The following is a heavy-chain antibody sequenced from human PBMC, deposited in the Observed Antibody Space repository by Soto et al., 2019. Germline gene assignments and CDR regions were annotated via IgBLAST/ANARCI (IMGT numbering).Heavy chain of an antibody. V-gene: IGHV3-23*01. CDR3: AKDGDFWSGYPRYGMDV. J-gene: IGHJ6*02. D-gene: IGHD3-3*01. Sequence: PGGSLRLSCAASGFTFSSYAMSCVRQAPGKGLEWVSAISGSGGSTYYADSVKGRFTISRDNSKNTLYLQMNSLRAEDTAVYYCAKDGDFWSGYPRYGMDVWGQGTTVTVSS. CDR2: ISGSGGST. CDR1: GFTFSSYA.